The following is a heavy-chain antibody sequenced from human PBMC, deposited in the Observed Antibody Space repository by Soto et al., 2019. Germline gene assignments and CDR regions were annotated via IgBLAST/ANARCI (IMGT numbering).Heavy chain of an antibody. CDR2: ISDSGGST. CDR3: AKDRSTGLLGTSFFDF. CDR1: GFTFSNYA. V-gene: IGHV3-23*01. D-gene: IGHD3-9*01. Sequence: GSLRLSCAASGFTFSNYAMAWVRQAPGKGLEWASTISDSGGSTYFADSVEGRFTISRDNSKNTLYLQMDGLGAEDTAVYYCAKDRSTGLLGTSFFDFWGQGTLVTVSS. J-gene: IGHJ4*02.